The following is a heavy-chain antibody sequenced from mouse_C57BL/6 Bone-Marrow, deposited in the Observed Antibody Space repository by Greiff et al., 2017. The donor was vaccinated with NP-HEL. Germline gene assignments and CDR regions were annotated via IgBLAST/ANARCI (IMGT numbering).Heavy chain of an antibody. Sequence: VQLQQSGAELVRPGASVKLSCTASGFNITDDYMHWVKQRPAQGLEWLGWIDPENGDTEYASKFQGKATITADTSSNTAYLQLSSLTSEDTAVYYCTGYSNYVWFAYWGQGTLVTVSA. CDR1: GFNITDDY. CDR3: TGYSNYVWFAY. CDR2: IDPENGDT. V-gene: IGHV14-4*01. D-gene: IGHD2-5*01. J-gene: IGHJ3*01.